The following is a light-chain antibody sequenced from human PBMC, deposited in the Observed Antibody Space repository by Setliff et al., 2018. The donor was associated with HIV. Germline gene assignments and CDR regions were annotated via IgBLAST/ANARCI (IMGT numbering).Light chain of an antibody. V-gene: IGLV3-21*01. CDR1: TLARKS. CDR2: YDS. Sequence: ELAQAPSVSVAPGETARITCGGDTLARKSVPWYQQKPGRAPVLVMFYDSDRRSGIPERFSGSNSGNTAILSISRVEVGDEADYYCSSYTSSNTSYVFGAGTKVIVL. J-gene: IGLJ1*01. CDR3: SSYTSSNTSYV.